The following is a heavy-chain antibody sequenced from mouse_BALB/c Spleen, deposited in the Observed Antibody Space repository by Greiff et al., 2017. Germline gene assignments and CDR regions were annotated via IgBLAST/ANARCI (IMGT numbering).Heavy chain of an antibody. D-gene: IGHD1-1*01. J-gene: IGHJ1*01. CDR2: INSNGGST. CDR3: ARRFSSYDCYFDV. Sequence: EVKVVESGGGLVKLGGSLKLSCSASGFTFSSYYMSWVRQTPEKRLELVAAINSNGGSTYYPDTVKGRFTISRDNAKNTLYLQMSSLKSEDTALYYCARRFSSYDCYFDVWGAGTTVTVSS. V-gene: IGHV5-6-2*01. CDR1: GFTFSSYY.